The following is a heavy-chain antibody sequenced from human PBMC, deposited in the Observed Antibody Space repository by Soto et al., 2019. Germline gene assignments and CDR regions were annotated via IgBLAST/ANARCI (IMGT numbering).Heavy chain of an antibody. Sequence: EVQLVESGGGLVQPGGSLRISCAASGFTFSGRWMHWVRHAPGTGLVWVSRINGDGSGTSYADFVKGRFTISRDDAKNTLFLQMNGLRAEDTAVYYCASGIFGSGTDNDYWGQGTLVTVSS. CDR3: ASGIFGSGTDNDY. CDR1: GFTFSGRW. J-gene: IGHJ4*02. V-gene: IGHV3-74*01. D-gene: IGHD3-10*01. CDR2: INGDGSGT.